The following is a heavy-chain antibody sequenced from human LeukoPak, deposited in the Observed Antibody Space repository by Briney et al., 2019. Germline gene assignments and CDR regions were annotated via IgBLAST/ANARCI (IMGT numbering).Heavy chain of an antibody. V-gene: IGHV3-21*01. CDR1: GFTFSSYS. Sequence: SGGSLRLSCAASGFTFSSYSMNWVRQAPGKGLEWVSSISTGSSYIYYADSVKGRFTISRDNAKNSLYLQMNSLRAEDTAVYYCARGEDYSSSSPGHIWGQGTLVTVSS. J-gene: IGHJ4*02. D-gene: IGHD6-6*01. CDR2: ISTGSSYI. CDR3: ARGEDYSSSSPGHI.